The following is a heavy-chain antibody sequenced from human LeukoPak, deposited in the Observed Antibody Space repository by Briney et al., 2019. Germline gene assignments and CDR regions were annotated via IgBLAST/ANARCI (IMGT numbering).Heavy chain of an antibody. CDR3: AGGVTVTKTNAFDI. Sequence: PSETLSLTCTVSGGSISSYYWSWIRQPAGKGLQWIGRIYTSGSTNYNPSLKSRVTMSVDTSKNQFSLKLSSVTAADTAVYYCAGGVTVTKTNAFDIWGQGTMVTVSS. CDR1: GGSISSYY. CDR2: IYTSGST. D-gene: IGHD4-17*01. V-gene: IGHV4-4*07. J-gene: IGHJ3*02.